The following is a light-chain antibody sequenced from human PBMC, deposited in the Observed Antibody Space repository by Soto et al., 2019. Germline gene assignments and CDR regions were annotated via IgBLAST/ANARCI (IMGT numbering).Light chain of an antibody. CDR3: ATWDDSLSAWV. J-gene: IGLJ3*02. Sequence: QSVLTQPPSASGTPGQRVTISCSGXSSXIGSNYVYWYQQLPRTAPKLLIYRNNQRPSGVPDRFSGSKSATSASLAISGLRSEDEGDYYCATWDDSLSAWVFGGGTKVTVL. V-gene: IGLV1-47*01. CDR2: RNN. CDR1: SSXIGSNY.